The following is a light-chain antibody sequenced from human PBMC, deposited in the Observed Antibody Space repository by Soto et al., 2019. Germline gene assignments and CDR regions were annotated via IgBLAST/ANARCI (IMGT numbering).Light chain of an antibody. CDR1: QSEVGSHNL. Sequence: QSVLTQPASVSGSPGQSITISCTGTQSEVGSHNLVSWYQQHPGKAPKVIIYEVSERPSGVSDRFSGSKSGNTASLMISGLQAEDEADYYCCSYAGSTTQTYVFGSGTKVTVL. J-gene: IGLJ1*01. CDR2: EVS. V-gene: IGLV2-23*02. CDR3: CSYAGSTTQTYV.